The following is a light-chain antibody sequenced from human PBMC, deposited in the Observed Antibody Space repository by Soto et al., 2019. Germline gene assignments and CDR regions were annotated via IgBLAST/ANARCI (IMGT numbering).Light chain of an antibody. V-gene: IGKV3-20*01. CDR1: QSISSSY. CDR3: QQCGSSST. Sequence: EIVLTQSPGTLSLSPGERATLSCRTSQSISSSYLAWYQQKPGQAPRLLIYGASRRATGIPDRFSGSGAGADFTLTISRLEPEDFALYYCQQCGSSSTFGQGTKLEIK. J-gene: IGKJ2*01. CDR2: GAS.